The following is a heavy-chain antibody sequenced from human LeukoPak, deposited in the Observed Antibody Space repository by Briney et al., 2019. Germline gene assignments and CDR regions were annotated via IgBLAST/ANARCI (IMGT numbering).Heavy chain of an antibody. CDR3: ASNSISSYYYGMDV. V-gene: IGHV1-18*01. D-gene: IGHD4-11*01. CDR2: ISAYNGNT. Sequence: ASMKVSCKASGYTFTSYGISWVRQAPGQGLEWMGWISAYNGNTNYAQKLQGRVTMTTDTSTSTAYMELRSLRSDDTAVYYCASNSISSYYYGMDVWGQGTTVTVSS. J-gene: IGHJ6*02. CDR1: GYTFTSYG.